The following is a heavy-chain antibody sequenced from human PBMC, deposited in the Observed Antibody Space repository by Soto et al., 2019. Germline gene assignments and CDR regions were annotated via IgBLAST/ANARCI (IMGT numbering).Heavy chain of an antibody. V-gene: IGHV4-31*03. D-gene: IGHD1-26*01. CDR3: ARTAWDFFDY. Sequence: QVQLQGSGPGLVKPSQTLSLTCTVSGGSINIGGYYWSWIRQHPGKGLEWIGYIYYSGSTFYNPSLKSRVTISFDTSKNQFSLKLNSVTAADTAVYYCARTAWDFFDYWGQGTPVTVSS. CDR2: IYYSGST. J-gene: IGHJ4*02. CDR1: GGSINIGGYY.